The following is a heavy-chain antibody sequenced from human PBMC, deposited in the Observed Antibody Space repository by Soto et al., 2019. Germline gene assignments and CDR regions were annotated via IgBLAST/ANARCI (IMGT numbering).Heavy chain of an antibody. V-gene: IGHV3-33*01. CDR2: IWYDGRNK. J-gene: IGHJ6*02. CDR3: ARDLYGSSWSPPREYYYYYYPLDV. D-gene: IGHD6-13*01. Sequence: PGGSLRLSXAASGFTFSDYGMHWVRQAPGKGLEWVAVIWYDGRNKYYADSVKGRFTISRDNSNNTLYLQMNSLRAEDTAVYYCARDLYGSSWSPPREYYYYYYPLDVWGQGTTVTVSS. CDR1: GFTFSDYG.